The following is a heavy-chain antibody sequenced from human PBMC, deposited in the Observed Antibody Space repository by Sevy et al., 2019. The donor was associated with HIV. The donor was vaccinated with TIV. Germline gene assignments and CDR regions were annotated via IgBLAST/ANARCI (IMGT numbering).Heavy chain of an antibody. CDR2: IKLDGSEK. CDR1: GFTFNRYW. CDR3: ARDCNSATCLWGLDV. V-gene: IGHV3-7*03. D-gene: IGHD1-26*01. Sequence: GGSLRLSCAASGFTFNRYWMSWVRQAPGKGLQWVANIKLDGSEKYYLDSVRGRFTISRDNAKNSLYLQMNSLRAEATADYDCARDCNSATCLWGLDVWGLGTTVTVSS. J-gene: IGHJ6*02.